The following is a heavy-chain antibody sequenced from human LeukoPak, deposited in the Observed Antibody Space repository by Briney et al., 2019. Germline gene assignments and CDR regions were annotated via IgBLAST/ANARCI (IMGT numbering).Heavy chain of an antibody. CDR2: IYPGDSDT. V-gene: IGHV5-51*01. Sequence: GESLKISCKGSGYSFTSYWIGWVRQMPGKGLEWMGIIYPGDSDTRYSPSFQGQVTISADKSISTAYLQWSSLKASDTAMYYCARLFRTPYYYYYMDVWGKGTTVTISS. CDR1: GYSFTSYW. CDR3: ARLFRTPYYYYYMDV. J-gene: IGHJ6*03.